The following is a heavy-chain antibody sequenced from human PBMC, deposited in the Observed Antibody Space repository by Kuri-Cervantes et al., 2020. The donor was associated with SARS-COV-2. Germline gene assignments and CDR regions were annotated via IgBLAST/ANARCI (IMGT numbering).Heavy chain of an antibody. V-gene: IGHV3-30-3*01. J-gene: IGHJ6*02. Sequence: GSLRLSCAASGFTFSSYAMHWVRQAPGKGLEWVAVISYDGSNKYYADSVKGRFTISRDNSKNTLYLQMNSLRAEDTAVYYCARDHRDGYNWSSFFGGMDVWGQGTTVTVSS. CDR3: ARDHRDGYNWSSFFGGMDV. CDR1: GFTFSSYA. CDR2: ISYDGSNK. D-gene: IGHD5-24*01.